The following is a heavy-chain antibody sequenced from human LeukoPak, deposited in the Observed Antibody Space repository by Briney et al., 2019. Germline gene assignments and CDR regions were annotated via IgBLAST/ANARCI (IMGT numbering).Heavy chain of an antibody. V-gene: IGHV3-20*04. CDR2: INWNGGST. Sequence: GGSLRLSCAASGFTFDDYGMSWVRQAPGKGLEWVSGINWNGGSTGYADSVKGRFTISRGNAKNSLYLQMNSLRAEDTALYYCARVVSYYYGSGNFDWGQGTLVTVSS. D-gene: IGHD3-10*01. J-gene: IGHJ4*02. CDR1: GFTFDDYG. CDR3: ARVVSYYYGSGNFD.